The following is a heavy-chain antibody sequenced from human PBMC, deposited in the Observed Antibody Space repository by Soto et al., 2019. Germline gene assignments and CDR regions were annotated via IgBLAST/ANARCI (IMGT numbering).Heavy chain of an antibody. V-gene: IGHV3-15*07. J-gene: IGHJ4*01. D-gene: IGHD1-7*01. Sequence: GGPLRLSCAASGFTFTTARINWVRQAPGKGLEWVGRIKSKNDGGTADFAAPVNGRFAISRDDSKNMVDLQMNNLKTEDTAVYYCTTDSYFTMELVRFDFWGLGTLVTVSS. CDR1: GFTFTTAR. CDR3: TTDSYFTMELVRFDF. CDR2: IKSKNDGGTA.